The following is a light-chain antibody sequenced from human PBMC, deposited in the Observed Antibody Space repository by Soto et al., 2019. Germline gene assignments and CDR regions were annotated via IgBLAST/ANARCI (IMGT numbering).Light chain of an antibody. J-gene: IGKJ2*01. Sequence: EIVLTQSPGTLSLSPGERATLSCRASQSVRRMYLAWYQQKPGQAPRLLIYGASSRATGIPDRFSGSGSGTDFTLTISRLEPEDFAVYYCQQYGSSGYTFGKGTKLEIK. CDR1: QSVRRMY. CDR2: GAS. CDR3: QQYGSSGYT. V-gene: IGKV3-20*01.